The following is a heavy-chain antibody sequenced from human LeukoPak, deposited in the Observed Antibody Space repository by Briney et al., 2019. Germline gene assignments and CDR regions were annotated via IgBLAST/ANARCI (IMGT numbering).Heavy chain of an antibody. CDR2: VDADGSTT. J-gene: IGHJ5*02. D-gene: IGHD5-24*01. V-gene: IGHV3-74*01. Sequence: PGGSLRLSCAASGFTFSTYSMKWVRQAPGKGLVWVSRVDADGSTTIYADSVKGRFTISRDNGINTVYLQMNSLRAEDTAVYYCARGFDGYPFGWWFDPWGQGTLVTVSS. CDR1: GFTFSTYS. CDR3: ARGFDGYPFGWWFDP.